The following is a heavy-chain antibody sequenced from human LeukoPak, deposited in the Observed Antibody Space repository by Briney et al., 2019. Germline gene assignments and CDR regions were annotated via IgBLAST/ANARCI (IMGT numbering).Heavy chain of an antibody. CDR2: ISGSGGST. D-gene: IGHD6-19*01. CDR1: GFTFSSYA. CDR3: AKQIAVAVYYFDY. J-gene: IGHJ4*02. V-gene: IGHV3-23*01. Sequence: GGSLRLSCAASGFTFSSYAMSWVRQAPGKGLEWVSAISGSGGSTYYADSVKGRFTISRDNSKNTLYLQMNSLRAEDTAVHYCAKQIAVAVYYFDYWGQGTLVTVSS.